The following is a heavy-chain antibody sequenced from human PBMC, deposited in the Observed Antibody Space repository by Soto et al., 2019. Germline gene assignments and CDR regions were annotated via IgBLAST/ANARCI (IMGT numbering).Heavy chain of an antibody. J-gene: IGHJ6*02. V-gene: IGHV3-30*03. CDR3: ARDVVVGATTGLGDYYYYYGMDV. D-gene: IGHD1-26*01. Sequence: GSLRLSCAASGFTFSSYGMHWVRQAPGKGLEWVAVISYDGSNKYYADSVKGRFTISRDNSKNTLYLQMNSLRAEDTAVYYCARDVVVGATTGLGDYYYYYGMDVWGQGTTVTVSS. CDR2: ISYDGSNK. CDR1: GFTFSSYG.